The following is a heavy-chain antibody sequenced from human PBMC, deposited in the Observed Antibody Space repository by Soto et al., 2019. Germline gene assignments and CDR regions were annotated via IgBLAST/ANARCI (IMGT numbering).Heavy chain of an antibody. D-gene: IGHD3-16*02. J-gene: IGHJ6*02. V-gene: IGHV1-3*01. CDR3: AREREGGNYDYVWGSYRSNAMDV. Sequence: MHWVRPAPGQRLEWMGWINAGNGNTKYSQKLQGRVTITRDTSASTAYMELSSLRSEDTAVYYCAREREGGNYDYVWGSYRSNAMDVWGQVNTVTVSS. CDR2: INAGNGNT.